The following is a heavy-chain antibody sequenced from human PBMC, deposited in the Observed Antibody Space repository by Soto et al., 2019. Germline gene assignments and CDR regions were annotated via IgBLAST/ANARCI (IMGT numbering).Heavy chain of an antibody. V-gene: IGHV3-23*01. CDR1: GFTFSSYA. CDR3: AKFGSSSWYLGYYFAY. D-gene: IGHD6-13*01. CDR2: ISGSGGST. J-gene: IGHJ4*02. Sequence: GGSLRLSCAGSGFTFSSYAMSWVRQAPGKGLEWVSAISGSGGSTYYADSVKGRFTISRDNSKNTLYLQMNSLRAEDTAVYYCAKFGSSSWYLGYYFAYWGQGTLVPVSS.